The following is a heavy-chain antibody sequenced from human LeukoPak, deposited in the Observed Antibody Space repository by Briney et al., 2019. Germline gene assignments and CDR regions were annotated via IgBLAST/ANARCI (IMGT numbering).Heavy chain of an antibody. Sequence: GASVKVSCKASGYTFTGYYMHWVRQAPGQGLEWMGWINPNSGGTNYAQKFQGRVTMTRDTFISTAYMELSRLRSDDTAVYYCAKPYYYDSSGYHVLNYWGQGTLVTVSS. D-gene: IGHD3-22*01. J-gene: IGHJ4*02. CDR3: AKPYYYDSSGYHVLNY. CDR2: INPNSGGT. V-gene: IGHV1-2*02. CDR1: GYTFTGYY.